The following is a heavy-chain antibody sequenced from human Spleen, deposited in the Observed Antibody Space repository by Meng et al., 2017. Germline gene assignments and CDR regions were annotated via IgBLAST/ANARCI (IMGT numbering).Heavy chain of an antibody. V-gene: IGHV3-48*03. CDR2: ISSSGTNI. CDR3: TRGPQRRYYYDSSGYYSDY. D-gene: IGHD3-22*01. Sequence: GESLKISCATSGFTFNTYEMNWVRQAPGKGLEWVSYISSSGTNIYYADSVKGRFTISRDNAKNSLFLQMNSLRVEDTAVYYCTRGPQRRYYYDSSGYYSDYWGQGTLVTVSS. J-gene: IGHJ4*02. CDR1: GFTFNTYE.